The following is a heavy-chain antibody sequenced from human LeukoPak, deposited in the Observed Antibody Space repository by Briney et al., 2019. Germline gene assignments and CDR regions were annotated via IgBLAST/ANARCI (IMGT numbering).Heavy chain of an antibody. V-gene: IGHV4-59*01. CDR3: ARVSNADYGMDV. CDR2: IYYSGST. J-gene: IGHJ6*02. CDR1: GGSISSYF. Sequence: SETLSLTCTVSGGSISSYFWSWIRQPPGKGLEWIGYIYYSGSTNYNPSLKSRVTISVDTSKNLFSLKLSSVTAADTAVYYCARVSNADYGMDVWGQGTTVTVSS.